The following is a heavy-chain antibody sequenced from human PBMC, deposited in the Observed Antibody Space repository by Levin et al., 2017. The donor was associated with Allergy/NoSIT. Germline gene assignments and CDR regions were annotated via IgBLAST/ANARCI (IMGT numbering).Heavy chain of an antibody. V-gene: IGHV4-4*02. CDR1: GGSISTDNW. J-gene: IGHJ4*02. Sequence: SETLSLTCAVSGGSISTDNWWSWIRQPPGKGLEWIGEIYRSGDTNHNPSLRSRVTMSVDKSKNHFSLMLSSVTAAATAVYYCATVEALFCSGVSCSYSFHYWGQGALVTVSS. CDR3: ATVEALFCSGVSCSYSFHY. CDR2: IYRSGDT. D-gene: IGHD3-9*01.